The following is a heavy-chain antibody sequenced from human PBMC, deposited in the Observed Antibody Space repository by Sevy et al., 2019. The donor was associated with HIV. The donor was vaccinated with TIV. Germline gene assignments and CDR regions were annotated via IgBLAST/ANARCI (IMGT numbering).Heavy chain of an antibody. CDR2: ISFEGTET. CDR3: ARDGGYSVKWYPLY. CDR1: GFAFSTHA. D-gene: IGHD1-26*01. V-gene: IGHV3-30-3*01. J-gene: IGHJ4*01. Sequence: GGSLRLSCAASGFAFSTHAMHWVRQAPGKGLEWVAVISFEGTETFYAASVEGRFTISRDNSKNMLSLQINSLRPEDTAVYYCARDGGYSVKWYPLYWGHGTLVTVSS.